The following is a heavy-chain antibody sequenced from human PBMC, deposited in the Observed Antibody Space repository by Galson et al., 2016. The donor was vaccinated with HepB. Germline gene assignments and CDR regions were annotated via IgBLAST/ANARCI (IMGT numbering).Heavy chain of an antibody. V-gene: IGHV3-23*01. CDR3: AKESGYSDRYPYYYGMDV. CDR2: IGGST. CDR1: GFTFSNYA. J-gene: IGHJ6*02. Sequence: SLRLSCAASGFTFSNYAMNWVRQAPGKGLEWVSVIGGSTYYAGSVRGRFTISRDNSKNTLYLQMNSLRVEDTAVYYCAKESGYSDRYPYYYGMDVWGQGTTVTVSS. D-gene: IGHD2-21*02.